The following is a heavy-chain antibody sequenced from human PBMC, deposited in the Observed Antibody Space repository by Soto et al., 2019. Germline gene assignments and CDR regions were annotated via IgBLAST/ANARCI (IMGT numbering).Heavy chain of an antibody. CDR2: IIPIFGTA. CDR3: ARGSSWSTRNWFDP. V-gene: IGHV1-69*05. J-gene: IGHJ5*02. D-gene: IGHD6-13*01. CDR1: GGTFSSYA. Sequence: ASVKVSCKASGGTFSSYAISWVRQAPGQGLEWMGGIIPIFGTANYAQKFQGRVTMTRDTSTSTVYMELSSLRSEDTAVYYCARGSSWSTRNWFDPWGQGTLVTVSS.